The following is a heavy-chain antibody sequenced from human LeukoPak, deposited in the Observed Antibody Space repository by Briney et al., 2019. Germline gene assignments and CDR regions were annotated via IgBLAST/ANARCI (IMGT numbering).Heavy chain of an antibody. D-gene: IGHD2-2*01. Sequence: PGGSLRLSCAASGFTFDDYAMHWVRQAPGKGLEWVSGISWNSGSIGYADSVKGRFTISRDNAKNSLYLQMNSLRAEDTTLYYCAKTSSLIGSSLGYWGQGTLVTVSS. V-gene: IGHV3-9*01. CDR2: ISWNSGSI. J-gene: IGHJ4*02. CDR3: AKTSSLIGSSLGY. CDR1: GFTFDDYA.